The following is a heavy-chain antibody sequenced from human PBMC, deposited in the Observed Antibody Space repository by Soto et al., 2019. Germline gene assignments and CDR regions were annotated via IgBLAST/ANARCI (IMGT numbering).Heavy chain of an antibody. D-gene: IGHD1-7*01. CDR2: IYHRGST. CDR1: GGSISSSNW. CDR3: ARDQGRYGTTLFDY. Sequence: QVQLQESGPGLVKPSGTLSLTCAVSGGSISSSNWWSWVRQPPGEGLEWIGEIYHRGSTNYNPSHSSRVTMTVDKSKNQYSLKLSSVTAADTAFYYCARDQGRYGTTLFDYWGQGTLVTVSS. J-gene: IGHJ4*02. V-gene: IGHV4-4*02.